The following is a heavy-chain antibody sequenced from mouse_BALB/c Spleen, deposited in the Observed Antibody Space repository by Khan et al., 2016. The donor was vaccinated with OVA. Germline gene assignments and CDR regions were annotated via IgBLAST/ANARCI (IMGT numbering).Heavy chain of an antibody. J-gene: IGHJ3*01. CDR2: IDPPNDDS. CDR1: GFNINDTY. V-gene: IGHV14-3*02. Sequence: EVKLLESGAELVKPGASVKLSCSASGFNINDTYIHWMKQRPEQGLEWIGRIDPPNDDSKYGPKFQAKATLTADTSSHTASLQLSSLTSEDTAVYYCATLYSNPLAFWGQGTLGSDSA. D-gene: IGHD2-5*01. CDR3: ATLYSNPLAF.